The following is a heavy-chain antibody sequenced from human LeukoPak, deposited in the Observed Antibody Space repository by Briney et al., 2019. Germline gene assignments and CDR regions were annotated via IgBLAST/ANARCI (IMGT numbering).Heavy chain of an antibody. CDR1: GFTFSSYS. D-gene: IGHD5-18*01. V-gene: IGHV3-21*01. CDR3: ARWAGSYGRGHYYYYLDV. J-gene: IGHJ6*03. CDR2: ISTGSRYM. Sequence: GGSLRLSCAASGFTFSSYSMAWVRQVPGKGLEWVSFISTGSRYMLYAASVKGRFTISRDTAENSLYLQMNSLGVEDTAVYYCARWAGSYGRGHYYYYLDVWGKGTTVIVSS.